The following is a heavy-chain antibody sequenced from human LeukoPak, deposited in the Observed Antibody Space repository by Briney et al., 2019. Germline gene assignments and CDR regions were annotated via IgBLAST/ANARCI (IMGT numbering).Heavy chain of an antibody. CDR2: IYYSGST. V-gene: IGHV4-59*12. Sequence: SETLSLTCTVSGGSISSYYWSWIRQPPGKGLEYIGYIYYSGSTNYNPSLKSRVTMSVDTSKNQFSLKLSSVTAADTAVYYCARDSGTTGEVKFDPWGQGTLVTVSS. D-gene: IGHD3-10*01. J-gene: IGHJ5*02. CDR1: GGSISSYY. CDR3: ARDSGTTGEVKFDP.